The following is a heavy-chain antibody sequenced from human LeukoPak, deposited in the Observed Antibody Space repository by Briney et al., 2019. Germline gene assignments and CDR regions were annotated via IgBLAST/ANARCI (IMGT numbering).Heavy chain of an antibody. J-gene: IGHJ3*02. CDR2: IYYSGST. CDR1: GGSISSYY. V-gene: IGHV4-59*01. Sequence: SETLSLTCTVSGGSISSYYWSWIRQPPGKGLEWIGYIYYSGSTNYNPSLKSRVTISVDTSKNQFSLKLSSVTAADTAVYYCAREDIVVVGDAFDIWGQGTMVTVSS. D-gene: IGHD2-2*01. CDR3: AREDIVVVGDAFDI.